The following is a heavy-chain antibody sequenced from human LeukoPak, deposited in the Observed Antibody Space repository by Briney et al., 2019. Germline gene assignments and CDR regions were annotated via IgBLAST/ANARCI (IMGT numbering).Heavy chain of an antibody. CDR3: ARDQEVSGGMDV. CDR1: GFTFSSYA. CDR2: ISYDGSNK. J-gene: IGHJ6*02. D-gene: IGHD2-15*01. Sequence: PGRSLKLSCAASGFTFSSYAMHWVRQAPGKGLEWVAVISYDGSNKYYADSVKGRFTISRDNSKNTLYLRMNSLRAEDTAVYCCARDQEVSGGMDVWGQGTTVTVSS. V-gene: IGHV3-30-3*01.